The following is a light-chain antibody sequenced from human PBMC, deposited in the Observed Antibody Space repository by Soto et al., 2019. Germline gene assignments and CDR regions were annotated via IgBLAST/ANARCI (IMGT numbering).Light chain of an antibody. CDR3: QQYGSTLFT. J-gene: IGKJ3*01. Sequence: EIVLTQSPGTLSLSPGERATLSCRASQSVSSSYLAWYQQKPGQAPRLLIYGASSRATGIPDRFSGSGSGTDINLTISRPKPEDYPVYYFQQYGSTLFTFGPGTKRDI. CDR1: QSVSSSY. CDR2: GAS. V-gene: IGKV3-20*01.